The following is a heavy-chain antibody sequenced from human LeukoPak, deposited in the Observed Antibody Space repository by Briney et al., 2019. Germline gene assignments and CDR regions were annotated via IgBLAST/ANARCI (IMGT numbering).Heavy chain of an antibody. J-gene: IGHJ4*02. CDR1: GGSFSGYY. V-gene: IGHV4-39*01. D-gene: IGHD3-10*01. Sequence: SETLSLTCAVYGGSFSGYYWGWIRQPPGKGLEWIGSIYYSGSTYYNPSLKSRVTISVDTSKNQFSLKLSSVTAADTAVYYCARQKLLWFGELSQNANFDYWGQGTLVTVSS. CDR2: IYYSGST. CDR3: ARQKLLWFGELSQNANFDY.